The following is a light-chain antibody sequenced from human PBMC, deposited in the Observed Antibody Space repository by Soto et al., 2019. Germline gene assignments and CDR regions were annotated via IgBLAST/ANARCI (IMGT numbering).Light chain of an antibody. V-gene: IGLV1-44*01. J-gene: IGLJ3*02. CDR3: AVWDDSLNGQV. CDR2: DNR. CDR1: YSNVGSNV. Sequence: QSVLTQPPSASGTPGQRVTISCSGGYSNVGSNVVYWYQQLPGAAPKLVMFDNRQGPSGVPNRFSGSKSGTSASLAISGLQSEDEADYYCAVWDDSLNGQVFGGGTKVTVL.